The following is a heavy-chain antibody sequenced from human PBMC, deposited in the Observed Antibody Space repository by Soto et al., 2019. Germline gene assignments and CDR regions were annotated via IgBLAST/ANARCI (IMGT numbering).Heavy chain of an antibody. CDR2: INHRGSA. CDR1: GASVSSTYW. Sequence: SETLSLTCAVSGASVSSTYWWSWVRQPPGKGPEWIGEINHRGSANYNPSLKSRVTISVDISKSQFSLRLTSVTAADTAVDYCARYNAASGTYYFDFWGQGALVT. D-gene: IGHD6-13*01. CDR3: ARYNAASGTYYFDF. V-gene: IGHV4-4*02. J-gene: IGHJ4*02.